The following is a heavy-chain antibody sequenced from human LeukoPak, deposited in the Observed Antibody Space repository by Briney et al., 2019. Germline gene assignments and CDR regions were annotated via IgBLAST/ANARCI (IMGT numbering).Heavy chain of an antibody. V-gene: IGHV3-74*01. D-gene: IGHD1-14*01. Sequence: PGRSLRLSCAASGFTFSIYWMHWVRQVPGKGLVWVARINPGGSSITYADSVKGRFTISRDNAKNTLYLQMDRLRAEDTGVYYCARSNQADDYWPQGTLVTVSS. CDR3: ARSNQADDY. CDR2: INPGGSSI. CDR1: GFTFSIYW. J-gene: IGHJ4*02.